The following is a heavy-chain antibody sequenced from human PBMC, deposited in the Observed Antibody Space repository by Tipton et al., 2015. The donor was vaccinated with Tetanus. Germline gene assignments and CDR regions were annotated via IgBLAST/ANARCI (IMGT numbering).Heavy chain of an antibody. J-gene: IGHJ4*02. D-gene: IGHD1-26*01. V-gene: IGHV3-48*02. CDR3: AKTGRDYDY. CDR2: TSSSSSPI. CDR1: GFSFNTYG. Sequence: SLRLSCAASGFSFNTYGMNWVRQAPGKGLEWISYTSSSSSPIYYAESVKGRFTISRDNARNSLYLQMNSLRDEDTAIYYCAKTGRDYDYWGQGTLVTVSS.